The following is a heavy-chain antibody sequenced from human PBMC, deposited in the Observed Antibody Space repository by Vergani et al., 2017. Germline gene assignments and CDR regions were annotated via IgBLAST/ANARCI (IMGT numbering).Heavy chain of an antibody. CDR1: GGTFSSYA. CDR2: IIPIFGTA. V-gene: IGHV1-69*01. J-gene: IGHJ5*02. CDR3: AQQKTTVTTPLGWFDP. Sequence: QVQLVQSGAEVKKPGSSVKVSCKASGGTFSSYAISWVRQAPGQGLEWMGGIIPIFGTANYAQKFQGRVTITADESTSTAYMELSSLRSENTAVYYCAQQKTTVTTPLGWFDPWGQGTLVTVSS. D-gene: IGHD4-11*01.